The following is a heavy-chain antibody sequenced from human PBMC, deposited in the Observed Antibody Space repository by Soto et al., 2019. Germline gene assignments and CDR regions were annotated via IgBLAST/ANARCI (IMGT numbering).Heavy chain of an antibody. CDR3: ARDRNYGDSLDY. J-gene: IGHJ4*02. V-gene: IGHV4-39*07. CDR2: IYYSGST. CDR1: GASISSGTFY. Sequence: PSETLSLTCTVSGASISSGTFYWGWIRQPPGKGLESIANIYYSGSTYYNPSLKSRVTISVDTSKNQFSLKLSSVTAADTAVYYCARDRNYGDSLDYWGQGTLVTVSS. D-gene: IGHD4-17*01.